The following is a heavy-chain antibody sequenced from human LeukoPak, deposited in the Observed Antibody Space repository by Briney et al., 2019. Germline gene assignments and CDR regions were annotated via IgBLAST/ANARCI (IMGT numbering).Heavy chain of an antibody. CDR1: GFTFSSYG. V-gene: IGHV3-30*18. J-gene: IGHJ4*02. Sequence: GGSLRLSCAASGFTFSSYGMHWVRRAPGKGLEWVAVISYDGSKKYYADSVKGRFTISRDNSKNTLYLQMNSLRAEDTAVYYCAKDAHGDYRFSYYFDYWGQGTLVTVSS. D-gene: IGHD4-17*01. CDR3: AKDAHGDYRFSYYFDY. CDR2: ISYDGSKK.